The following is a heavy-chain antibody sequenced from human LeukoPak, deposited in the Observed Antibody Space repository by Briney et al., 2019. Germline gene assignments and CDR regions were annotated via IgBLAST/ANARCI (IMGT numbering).Heavy chain of an antibody. CDR2: ISYNGDNK. CDR1: GFTFSSYA. V-gene: IGHV3-30-3*01. CDR3: ASLLYCSGGSCYSSGEVFDY. J-gene: IGHJ4*02. D-gene: IGHD2-15*01. Sequence: PGGSLRLSCAASGFTFSSYAVHWVRQAPGKGLDWVAVISYNGDNKYYADSVKGRFTISRDNSKNTLYLQMNSLRAEDTAVYYCASLLYCSGGSCYSSGEVFDYWGQGTLVTVSS.